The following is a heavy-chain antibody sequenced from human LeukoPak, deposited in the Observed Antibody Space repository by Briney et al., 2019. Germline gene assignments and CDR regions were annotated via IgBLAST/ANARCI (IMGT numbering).Heavy chain of an antibody. J-gene: IGHJ4*02. V-gene: IGHV1-46*01. Sequence: GASVKVSCKASGYTFTSYYMHWVRQAPGQGLEWMGIINPSGGSTSYAQKFQGRVAMTRDTSTSTVYMELSSLRSEDTAVYYCARVDYGSGSYHYFDYWGQGTLVTVSS. D-gene: IGHD3-10*01. CDR1: GYTFTSYY. CDR3: ARVDYGSGSYHYFDY. CDR2: INPSGGST.